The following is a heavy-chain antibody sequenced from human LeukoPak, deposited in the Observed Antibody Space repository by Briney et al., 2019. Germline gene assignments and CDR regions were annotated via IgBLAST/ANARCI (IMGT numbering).Heavy chain of an antibody. CDR2: INPNSVGT. Sequence: GASVKVSCKASGYTFTGYYMHWVRQAPGQGLEWMGWINPNSVGTNNAQKFQGRVTMTRETSIRTAYMELSGLRSDATAVYYCARDTTRDNGCEPWGEGTRVTVSS. J-gene: IGHJ5*02. D-gene: IGHD1-26*01. CDR1: GYTFTGYY. V-gene: IGHV1-2*02. CDR3: ARDTTRDNGCEP.